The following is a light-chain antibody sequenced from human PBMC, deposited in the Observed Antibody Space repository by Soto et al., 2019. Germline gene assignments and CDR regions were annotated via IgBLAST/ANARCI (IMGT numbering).Light chain of an antibody. Sequence: DIQMTQSPSSLSASVGDRVIIACRASRSIDTILNWYQQQPGKAPRLLIYATSILQSGVPSRFSGSGSGTDFTLTISCLQPEEFATYYCQQTYSTPFTFGPGTKVDI. CDR3: QQTYSTPFT. V-gene: IGKV1-39*01. CDR2: ATS. J-gene: IGKJ3*01. CDR1: RSIDTI.